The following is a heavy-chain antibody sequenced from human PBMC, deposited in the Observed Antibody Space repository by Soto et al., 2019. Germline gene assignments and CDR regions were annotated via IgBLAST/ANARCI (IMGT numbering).Heavy chain of an antibody. D-gene: IGHD6-6*01. J-gene: IGHJ6*03. V-gene: IGHV3-64*01. CDR1: GFTLSGYS. CDR3: ARRARPDFYYMDV. CDR2: ISSNGVGT. Sequence: EVQLAESGGGLAQPGGSLRLSCAASGFTLSGYSMDWVRQAPGKGLEYVSGISSNGVGTYYANAVQGRFTISRDNSKNTAYLQMGSLRPEDMAVYYCARRARPDFYYMDVCGKGTPVTVSS.